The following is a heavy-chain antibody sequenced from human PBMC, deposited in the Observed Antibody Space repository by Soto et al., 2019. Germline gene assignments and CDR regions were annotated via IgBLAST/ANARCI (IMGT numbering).Heavy chain of an antibody. D-gene: IGHD3-10*01. J-gene: IGHJ4*02. Sequence: QVQLVQSGAEVKKPGSSVKVSCKASGDTFSFYTINWVRQAPGLGLEWVGRINPILSMSNYAQKFQGRVTMTADKSTSTANMELRSLRSADTAMYYCATSYGSGYRAFDYWGQGALVTVSS. CDR2: INPILSMS. CDR1: GDTFSFYT. V-gene: IGHV1-69*02. CDR3: ATSYGSGYRAFDY.